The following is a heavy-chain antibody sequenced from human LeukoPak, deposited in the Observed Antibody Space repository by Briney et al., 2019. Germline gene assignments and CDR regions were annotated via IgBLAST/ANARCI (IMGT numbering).Heavy chain of an antibody. Sequence: VASVKISCKASVYTFTDYYMYWVRQAPGQGPECMGVIHPSGGGTTYAQKFQGRVTLTKDTATSTVYIELSSLRSDDTAAYYCARMAMDPAMVTNFFDLWDQGTLLIVSA. V-gene: IGHV1-46*01. CDR1: VYTFTDYY. CDR2: IHPSGGGT. J-gene: IGHJ4*02. CDR3: ARMAMDPAMVTNFFDL. D-gene: IGHD5-18*01.